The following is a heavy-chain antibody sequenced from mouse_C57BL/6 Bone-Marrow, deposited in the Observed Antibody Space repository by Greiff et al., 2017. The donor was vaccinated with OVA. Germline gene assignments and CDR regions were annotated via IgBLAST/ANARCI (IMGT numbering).Heavy chain of an antibody. D-gene: IGHD2-5*01. Sequence: VQLQESGAELVRPGASVTLSCKASGYTFTDYDMHWVKQTPVHGLEWIGAIDPETGGTAYNQKFKGKAILTADKSSSTAYMELRSLTSEDSAVYYCTSGYSNYYAMDYWGQGTSVTVSS. CDR1: GYTFTDYD. CDR2: IDPETGGT. J-gene: IGHJ4*01. V-gene: IGHV1-15*01. CDR3: TSGYSNYYAMDY.